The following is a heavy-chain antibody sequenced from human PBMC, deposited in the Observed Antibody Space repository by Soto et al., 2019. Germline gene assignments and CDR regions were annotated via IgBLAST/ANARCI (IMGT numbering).Heavy chain of an antibody. D-gene: IGHD3-10*01. CDR3: AREIGDDGFDI. V-gene: IGHV4-59*01. CDR1: GGSISTYY. CDR2: IYYRGST. Sequence: QVQLQESGPGLVKPSETLSLTCTVSGGSISTYYWNWIRQTPEKGLEWIGYIYYRGSTNYNPSLKSLVTISVGTSKNHFSLNLRSVTAADTAVYYWAREIGDDGFDIWGQGTMVTVSS. J-gene: IGHJ3*02.